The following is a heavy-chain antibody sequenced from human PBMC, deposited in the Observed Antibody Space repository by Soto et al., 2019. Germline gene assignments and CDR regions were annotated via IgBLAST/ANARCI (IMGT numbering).Heavy chain of an antibody. V-gene: IGHV3-11*05. CDR3: ARSGSGTEYYGLDV. Sequence: QVQLVESGGGLVKPGGSLRLSCAASGFSFSDYYMTWIRQAPGKGLEWVSYISGSSTYTKYADSVKGRFTISRDNAKNSLYLQMTSLRAEDTAVYYCARSGSGTEYYGLDVWGQGTTVTVSS. D-gene: IGHD6-13*01. J-gene: IGHJ6*02. CDR1: GFSFSDYY. CDR2: ISGSSTYT.